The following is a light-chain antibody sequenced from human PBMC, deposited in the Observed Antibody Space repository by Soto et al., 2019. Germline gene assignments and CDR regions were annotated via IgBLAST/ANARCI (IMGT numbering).Light chain of an antibody. CDR1: NIGSKN. V-gene: IGLV3-9*01. J-gene: IGLJ2*01. CDR2: RDS. CDR3: RVWDSSTVV. Sequence: SYELNQPLSVSVALGQTARITCGGNNIGSKNVHWYQQKPGQAPVLVIYRDSNRPSWIPERFSGSNSGNTATLTISRAQDGNGADYSCRVWDSSTVVFGGGPQLPVL.